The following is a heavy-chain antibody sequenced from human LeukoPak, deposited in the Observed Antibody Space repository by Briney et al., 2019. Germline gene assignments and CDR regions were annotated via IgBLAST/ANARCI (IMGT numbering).Heavy chain of an antibody. Sequence: PGGSLRLSCAASGFTFSSYAMHWVRQAPGKGLEWVAAISYDGSNKYYADSVKGRFTISRDNSKNTLYLQMNSLRAEDTAVYYCARGLSPIAVAGTGRYNWFDPWGQGTLVTVSS. D-gene: IGHD6-19*01. J-gene: IGHJ5*02. CDR1: GFTFSSYA. CDR3: ARGLSPIAVAGTGRYNWFDP. V-gene: IGHV3-30*04. CDR2: ISYDGSNK.